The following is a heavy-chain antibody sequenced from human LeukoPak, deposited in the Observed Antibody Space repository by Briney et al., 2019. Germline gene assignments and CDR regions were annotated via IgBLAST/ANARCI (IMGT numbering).Heavy chain of an antibody. D-gene: IGHD2-21*02. CDR2: ISRNGGST. CDR1: VFTFNSYA. CDR3: ARGAPYCGGDCYSPSDY. J-gene: IGHJ4*02. Sequence: GGSLRLSCAASVFTFNSYAMHWVRQAPGKGLEYVSAISRNGGSTYYANSVKGRFTISRDNSKNTLYLQMDSLKSEDMAVYYCARGAPYCGGDCYSPSDYWGQGTLVTVSS. V-gene: IGHV3-64*01.